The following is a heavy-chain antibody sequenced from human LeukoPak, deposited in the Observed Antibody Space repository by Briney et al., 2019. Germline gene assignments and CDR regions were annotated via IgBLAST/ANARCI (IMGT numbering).Heavy chain of an antibody. J-gene: IGHJ4*02. CDR3: ARDKADGSGNDY. CDR2: IIPSGGST. D-gene: IGHD3-10*01. CDR1: GGTFSSYA. V-gene: IGHV1-46*01. Sequence: ASVKVSCKASGGTFSSYAISWVRLAPGQGLEWMGRIIPSGGSTSYAQKFQGRVTMTRDTSTSTVYMELSSLRSEDTAVYYCARDKADGSGNDYWGQGTLVTVSS.